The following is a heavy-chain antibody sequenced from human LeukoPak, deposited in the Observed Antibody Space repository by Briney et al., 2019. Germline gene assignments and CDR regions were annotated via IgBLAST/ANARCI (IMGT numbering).Heavy chain of an antibody. CDR1: GFTFDDYT. J-gene: IGHJ4*02. CDR3: AKDRIVNYYDSSGYLN. CDR2: ISWDGGST. D-gene: IGHD3-22*01. Sequence: GGSLRLSCAASGFTFDDYTMPWVRQAPGKGLEWVSLISWDGGSTYYADSVKGRFTISRDNSKNTLYLQMNSLRAEDTAVYYCAKDRIVNYYDSSGYLNWGQGTLVTVSS. V-gene: IGHV3-43*01.